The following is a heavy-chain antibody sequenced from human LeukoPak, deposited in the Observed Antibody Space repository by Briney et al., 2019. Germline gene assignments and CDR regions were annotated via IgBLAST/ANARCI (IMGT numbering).Heavy chain of an antibody. CDR1: GGSISSGGYS. J-gene: IGHJ5*02. CDR2: IYHSGST. V-gene: IGHV4-30-2*01. Sequence: SETLSLTCAVSGGSISSGGYSWSWIRQPPGKGLEWIGYIYHSGSTYYNPSLKSRITISVDRSKNQFSLKLSSVTAADTAVYYRARAYYGENWFDPWGQGSLVTVSS. D-gene: IGHD4-17*01. CDR3: ARAYYGENWFDP.